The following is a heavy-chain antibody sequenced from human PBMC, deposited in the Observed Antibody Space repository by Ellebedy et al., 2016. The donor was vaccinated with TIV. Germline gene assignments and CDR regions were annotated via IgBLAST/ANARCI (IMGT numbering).Heavy chain of an antibody. CDR3: AKLGGVLSWYADY. CDR1: GFTFSASW. Sequence: PGGSLRLSCAASGFTFSASWMTWVRQAPGQGLEWVANINQDGRTTNYVDSVKGRFTISRDNAKNSLYLQMNSLRADDTAMYYCAKLGGVLSWYADYWGLGTLVTVSP. D-gene: IGHD6-13*01. CDR2: INQDGRTT. V-gene: IGHV3-7*03. J-gene: IGHJ4*02.